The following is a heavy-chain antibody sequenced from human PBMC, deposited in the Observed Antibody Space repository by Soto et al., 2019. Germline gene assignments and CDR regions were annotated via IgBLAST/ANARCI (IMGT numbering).Heavy chain of an antibody. D-gene: IGHD5-12*01. V-gene: IGHV4-30-2*01. CDR3: AAGGGLPRYY. J-gene: IGHJ4*02. CDR2: IYHSGST. CDR1: GGSISSGGYS. Sequence: QLQLQESGSGLVKPSQTLSLTCAVSGGSISSGGYSWSWIRQPPGKGLEWIGYIYHSGSTYYNPSRERRVTISVDRSKNQCSRKLSSVTAADTAVYYCAAGGGLPRYYWGQGTLVTVSS.